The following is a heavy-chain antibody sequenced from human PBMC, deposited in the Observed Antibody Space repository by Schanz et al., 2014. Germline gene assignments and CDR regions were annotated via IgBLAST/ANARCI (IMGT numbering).Heavy chain of an antibody. CDR3: ARGLIAAAGGAFDY. CDR1: GFTFSSYA. D-gene: IGHD6-13*01. V-gene: IGHV3-23*01. Sequence: EVQLLESGGGLVQPGGSLRLSCAASGFTFSSYAMSWVRQAPGKGLEWVSAISGSGGSTYYADSVKGRFTISRDNSKNTLYLQMNSRRAGDAAVYYCARGLIAAAGGAFDYWGQGTLVAVSA. CDR2: ISGSGGST. J-gene: IGHJ4*02.